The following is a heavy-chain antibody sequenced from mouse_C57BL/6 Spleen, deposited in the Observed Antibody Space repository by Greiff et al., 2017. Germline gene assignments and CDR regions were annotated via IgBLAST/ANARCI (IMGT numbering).Heavy chain of an antibody. D-gene: IGHD4-1*01. CDR2: ISSGGDYI. V-gene: IGHV5S21*01. J-gene: IGHJ2*01. Sequence: EVKLEESGEGLVKPGGSLKLSCAASGFTFSSYAMSWVRQTPEKRLEWVAYISSGGDYIYYADTVKGRFTISRDNARNTLYLQMSSLKSEDTAMYYCTRRANWDYFDYWGQGTTLTVSS. CDR1: GFTFSSYA. CDR3: TRRANWDYFDY.